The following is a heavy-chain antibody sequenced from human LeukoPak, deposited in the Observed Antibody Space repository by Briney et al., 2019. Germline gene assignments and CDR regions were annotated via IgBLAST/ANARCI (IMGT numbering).Heavy chain of an antibody. J-gene: IGHJ4*02. D-gene: IGHD3-22*01. Sequence: SETLSLTCTVSGGSISSYYWSWIRQPPGKGLEWIGYIYYSGSTNYNPSLKSRVTISVDTSKNQFPLKLSSVTAADTAVYYCASIPYDSSGSGYWGQGTLVTVSS. CDR2: IYYSGST. CDR3: ASIPYDSSGSGY. V-gene: IGHV4-59*01. CDR1: GGSISSYY.